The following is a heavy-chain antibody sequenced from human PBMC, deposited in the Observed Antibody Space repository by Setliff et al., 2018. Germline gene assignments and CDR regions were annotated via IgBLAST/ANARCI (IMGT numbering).Heavy chain of an antibody. CDR2: ISAYNGNT. V-gene: IGHV1-18*01. J-gene: IGHJ4*02. CDR3: TRTRGTTVYDY. D-gene: IGHD1-7*01. CDR1: GGTFNTYG. Sequence: ASVKVSCKASGGTFNTYGLSWVRQAPGQGLEWMGWISAYNGNTNYAQYADSVKGRFTISRDNTKNLVYLQMDSLRADDTAVYYCTRTRGTTVYDYWGQGTLVTVSS.